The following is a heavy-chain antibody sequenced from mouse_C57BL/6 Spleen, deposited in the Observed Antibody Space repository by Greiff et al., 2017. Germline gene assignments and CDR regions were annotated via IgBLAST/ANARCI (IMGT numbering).Heavy chain of an antibody. CDR1: GFTFSSYA. J-gene: IGHJ3*01. Sequence: EVMLVESGEGLVKPGGSLKLSCAASGFTFSSYAMSWVRQTPEKRLEWVAYISSGGDYIYYADTVKGRFTISRDNARNTLYLQMSSLKSEDTAMYYCTRDQGYDLWFAYWGQGTLVTVSA. CDR2: ISSGGDYI. V-gene: IGHV5-9-1*02. CDR3: TRDQGYDLWFAY. D-gene: IGHD2-2*01.